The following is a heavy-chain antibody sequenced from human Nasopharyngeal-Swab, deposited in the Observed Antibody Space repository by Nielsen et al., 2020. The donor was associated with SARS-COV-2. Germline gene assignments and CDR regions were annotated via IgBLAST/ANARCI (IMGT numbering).Heavy chain of an antibody. CDR1: GGSFSGYY. J-gene: IGHJ4*02. CDR3: ARGHRSISMIVVIIATAHFYFDS. D-gene: IGHD3-22*01. Sequence: SQTPSLTCAVYGGSFSGYYWSWIRQPPGKGLEWLGEINHSGTNSYNPSLKSRVTISSDTSKNQFSLKLSSVTAADTAVYYCARGHRSISMIVVIIATAHFYFDSWGRGTLVTVTS. CDR2: INHSGTN. V-gene: IGHV4-34*01.